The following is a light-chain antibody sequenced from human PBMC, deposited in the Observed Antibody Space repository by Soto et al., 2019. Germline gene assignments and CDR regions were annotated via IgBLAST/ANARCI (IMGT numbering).Light chain of an antibody. CDR3: AAWDDSRVV. J-gene: IGLJ2*01. V-gene: IGLV1-47*01. Sequence: QSVLTQPPSASGTPGQRVTISCSGSSSNIGSNYVYWYQQLPGTAPKLLIYRNNQRPSGVPDRFSGSKSGTSASLAISGLRSGDEADYYCAAWDDSRVVFGGGTKLTVL. CDR2: RNN. CDR1: SSNIGSNY.